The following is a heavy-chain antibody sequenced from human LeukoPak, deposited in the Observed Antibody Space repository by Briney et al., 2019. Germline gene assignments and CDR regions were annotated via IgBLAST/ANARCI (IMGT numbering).Heavy chain of an antibody. CDR1: GYTFTSYG. CDR2: ISAYNGNT. Sequence: ATVKVSCKASGYTFTSYGISWVRQAPGQGLEWMGWISAYNGNTNYAQKFQGRVTMTTDTSTSTAYMELRSLRSDDTAVYYCARSGYCSSTSCPRYFDLWGRGTLVTVSS. CDR3: ARSGYCSSTSCPRYFDL. D-gene: IGHD2-2*01. V-gene: IGHV1-18*01. J-gene: IGHJ2*01.